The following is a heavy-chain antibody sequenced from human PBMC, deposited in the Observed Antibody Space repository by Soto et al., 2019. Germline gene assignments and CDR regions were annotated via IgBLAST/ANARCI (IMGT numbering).Heavy chain of an antibody. CDR2: ISWNGGII. CDR3: AKDMGSGWPKYFDY. J-gene: IGHJ4*02. V-gene: IGHV3-9*01. D-gene: IGHD6-19*01. Sequence: EVQLVESGGGLVQPGRSLRLSCAASGFTYDDHGMHWVRQAPGKGLEWVSGISWNGGIIGYVDSVKGRFTISRDNAKKSLYLQMNSLRVEYTALYYCAKDMGSGWPKYFDYWGQGTLVTVSS. CDR1: GFTYDDHG.